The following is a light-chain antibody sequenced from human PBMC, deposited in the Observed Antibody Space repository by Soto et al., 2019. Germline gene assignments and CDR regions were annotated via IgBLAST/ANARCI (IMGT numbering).Light chain of an antibody. Sequence: QSVLTQPPSVSGAPGQRVTISCTGSSSNIGAHYDVYWYQQLPGTAPKLLIYRNNQRPSGVPDRFSGSKSGTSASLAISGLRSEDEADYYCAAWDDSLSAWVFGGGTKLTVL. V-gene: IGLV1-47*01. CDR1: SSNIGAHYD. CDR2: RNN. CDR3: AAWDDSLSAWV. J-gene: IGLJ3*02.